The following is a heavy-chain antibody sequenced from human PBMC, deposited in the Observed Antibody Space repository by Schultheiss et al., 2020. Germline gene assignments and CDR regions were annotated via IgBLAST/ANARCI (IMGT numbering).Heavy chain of an antibody. CDR1: GGSVSSGSYY. CDR2: IYYSGST. D-gene: IGHD3-16*01. CDR3: ARDGGGESFDY. V-gene: IGHV4-61*01. J-gene: IGHJ4*02. Sequence: SETLSLTCTVSGGSVSSGSYYWSWIRQPPGKGLEWIGYIYYSGSTNYNPSLKSRVTISVDTSKNQFSLKLSSVTAADTAVYYCARDGGGESFDYWGQGTLVTVSS.